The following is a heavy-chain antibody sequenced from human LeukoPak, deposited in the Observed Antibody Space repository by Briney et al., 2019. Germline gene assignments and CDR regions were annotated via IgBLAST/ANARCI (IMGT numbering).Heavy chain of an antibody. D-gene: IGHD3-22*01. Sequence: PSETLSLTCAVYGVSFSGYYWSWIPQPPGKGLEWSGEINHSGSTNYNPSIKSRVNISVDTSKNQFSLKLSSVTAADTAVYYCARGMYYYDSRNYFDYWGQGTLVTVSS. CDR3: ARGMYYYDSRNYFDY. CDR1: GVSFSGYY. V-gene: IGHV4-34*01. J-gene: IGHJ4*02. CDR2: INHSGST.